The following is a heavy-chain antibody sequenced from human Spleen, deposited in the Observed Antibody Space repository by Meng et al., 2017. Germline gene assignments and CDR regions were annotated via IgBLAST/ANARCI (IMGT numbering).Heavy chain of an antibody. V-gene: IGHV4-34*01. CDR2: INHSGST. CDR3: ARGPTTVAHDFDY. J-gene: IGHJ4*02. D-gene: IGHD4-11*01. CDR1: GGSFSDYY. Sequence: QAHSQQWGSGLFKPSVTLSLTCVVSGGSFSDYYWSWIRQPPGKGLEWIGEINHSGSTNYNPSLESRATISVDTSQNNLSLKLSSVTAADSAVYYCARGPTTVAHDFDYWGQGTLVTVSS.